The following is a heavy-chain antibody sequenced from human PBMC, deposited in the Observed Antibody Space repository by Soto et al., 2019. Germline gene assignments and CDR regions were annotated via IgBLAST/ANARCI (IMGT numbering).Heavy chain of an antibody. D-gene: IGHD3-16*01. V-gene: IGHV4-4*07. CDR1: GGSMSKFY. Sequence: QVQVQESGPGLVKPSETLSLTCSVSGGSMSKFYWCWIRKTAGKGLEWMGRVYATGTSDYNPSLSSRIVMSVDISKRTFSLRLRSVTAADTGVYYCVSGGSKTLRDCFDPWGQGILVTVSS. J-gene: IGHJ5*02. CDR2: VYATGTS. CDR3: VSGGSKTLRDCFDP.